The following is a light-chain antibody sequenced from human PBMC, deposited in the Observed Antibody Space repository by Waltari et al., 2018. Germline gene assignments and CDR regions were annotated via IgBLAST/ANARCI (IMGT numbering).Light chain of an antibody. J-gene: IGLJ2*01. CDR2: DKN. CDR3: HSRDASGVAGS. Sequence: SFELTQDPAVSVAMGQTVRITCQGDSLRSYYASWYQQRPGQAPILVIYDKNNRPSGVPDRFSGSSSHNTGSLTITGAQAEDEASYYCHSRDASGVAGSFGGGTKLTVL. V-gene: IGLV3-19*01. CDR1: SLRSYY.